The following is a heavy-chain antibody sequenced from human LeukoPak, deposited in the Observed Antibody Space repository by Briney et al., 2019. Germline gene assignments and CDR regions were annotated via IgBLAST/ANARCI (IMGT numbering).Heavy chain of an antibody. Sequence: GGSLRLSCAASGFTFSSYGMHWVRQAPGKGLEWVAVIWYDGSNKYYADSVKGRFTISRDNSKNTLYLQINSLRAEDTAVYYCARAPSVYHESYYSKFHHLDYWGQGTLVTASP. D-gene: IGHD1-26*01. CDR3: ARAPSVYHESYYSKFHHLDY. J-gene: IGHJ4*02. CDR2: IWYDGSNK. CDR1: GFTFSSYG. V-gene: IGHV3-33*01.